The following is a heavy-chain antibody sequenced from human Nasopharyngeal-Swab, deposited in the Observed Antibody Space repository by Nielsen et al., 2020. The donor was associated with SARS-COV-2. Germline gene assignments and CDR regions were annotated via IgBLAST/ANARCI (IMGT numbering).Heavy chain of an antibody. CDR3: AREGEPGGFFYYGMDV. CDR1: GYTFTSYY. Sequence: ASVKVSCKASGYTFTSYYMHWVRQAPGQGLEWMGIINPSGGSTSYAQKFQGRVTMTRDTSTSIVYMELSSLGSEDTAVYYCAREGEPGGFFYYGMDVWGQGTTVTVSS. J-gene: IGHJ6*02. CDR2: INPSGGST. D-gene: IGHD3-10*01. V-gene: IGHV1-46*01.